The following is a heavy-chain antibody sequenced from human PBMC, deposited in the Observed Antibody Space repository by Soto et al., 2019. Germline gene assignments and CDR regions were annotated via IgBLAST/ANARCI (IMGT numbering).Heavy chain of an antibody. V-gene: IGHV1-46*01. CDR3: AADLNYDFWSGYPIFDY. CDR2: INPSGGST. CDR1: GYTFTSYY. D-gene: IGHD3-3*01. Sequence: GASVKVSCKASGYTFTSYYMHWVRQAPGQGLEWMGRINPSGGSTSYAQKFQDRVTITRDTSTSTVYMELSSLRSEDTAVYYCAADLNYDFWSGYPIFDYWGQGTLVTVSS. J-gene: IGHJ4*02.